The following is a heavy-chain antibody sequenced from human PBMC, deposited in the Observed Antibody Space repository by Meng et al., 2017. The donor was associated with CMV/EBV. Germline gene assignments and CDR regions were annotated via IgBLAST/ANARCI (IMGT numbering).Heavy chain of an antibody. V-gene: IGHV3-21*01. Sequence: GESLKISCAASGFTFSSYSMNWVRQAPGKGLEWVSSISSSSSYIYYADSVKGRFTISRDNAKNSLYLQMNSLRAEDTAVYYCARGPNYYDSSGGVDYYGMDVWGQGTTVTVSS. CDR2: ISSSSSYI. CDR1: GFTFSSYS. D-gene: IGHD3-22*01. CDR3: ARGPNYYDSSGGVDYYGMDV. J-gene: IGHJ6*02.